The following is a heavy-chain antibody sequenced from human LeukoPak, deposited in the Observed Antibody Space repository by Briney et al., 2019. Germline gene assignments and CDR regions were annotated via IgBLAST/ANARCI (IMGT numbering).Heavy chain of an antibody. D-gene: IGHD3-10*01. CDR2: ISGSGGST. CDR3: AKWGAFGEFEFLDY. Sequence: PGGSLRLSCAASGFTFSSYAMSWVRQAPGKGLEWVSAISGSGGSTYYADSVKGRFTISRDNSKNTLYMQMNSLRAEDTAVYYCAKWGAFGEFEFLDYWGQGTLVTVSS. J-gene: IGHJ4*02. V-gene: IGHV3-23*01. CDR1: GFTFSSYA.